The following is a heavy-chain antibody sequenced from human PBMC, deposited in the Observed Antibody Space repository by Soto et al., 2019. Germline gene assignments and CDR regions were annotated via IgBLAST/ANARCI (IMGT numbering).Heavy chain of an antibody. J-gene: IGHJ4*02. CDR2: IYYSGST. D-gene: IGHD5-12*01. CDR1: GGSISSYY. Sequence: SETLSLTCTVSGGSISSYYWSWIRQPPGKGLEWIGYIYYSGSTNYNPSLKSRVTISVDTSKNQFSLKLSSVTAADTAVYYCARAGGYSGYDPFNYVSAFDYWGQGTLVTVSS. V-gene: IGHV4-59*01. CDR3: ARAGGYSGYDPFNYVSAFDY.